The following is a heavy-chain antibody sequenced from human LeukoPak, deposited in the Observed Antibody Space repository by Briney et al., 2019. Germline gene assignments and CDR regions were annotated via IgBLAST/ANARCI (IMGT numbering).Heavy chain of an antibody. Sequence: GGSLRLSCAASGFTFSSYGMHWVRQAPGKGLEWVAVISYDGSNKYYADSVKGRFTISRDNSKNTLYLQMNSLRAEDTAVYYCAKDIYGGNLRIYYYYGMDVWGQGTTVTGSS. CDR3: AKDIYGGNLRIYYYYGMDV. CDR2: ISYDGSNK. J-gene: IGHJ6*02. V-gene: IGHV3-30*18. D-gene: IGHD4-23*01. CDR1: GFTFSSYG.